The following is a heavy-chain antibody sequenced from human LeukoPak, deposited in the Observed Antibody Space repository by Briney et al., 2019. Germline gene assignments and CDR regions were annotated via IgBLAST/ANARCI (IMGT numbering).Heavy chain of an antibody. CDR3: ARDPAYDSSGYYYDAFDI. CDR1: GGSINGYY. V-gene: IGHV4-59*12. CDR2: VYFSGST. D-gene: IGHD3-22*01. Sequence: SETLSLTCTVSGGSINGYYWSWIRQPPGKGLEWIGYVYFSGSTNYNPSLKSRVTISVDKSKNQFSLKLSSVTAADTAVYYCARDPAYDSSGYYYDAFDIWGQGTMVTVSS. J-gene: IGHJ3*02.